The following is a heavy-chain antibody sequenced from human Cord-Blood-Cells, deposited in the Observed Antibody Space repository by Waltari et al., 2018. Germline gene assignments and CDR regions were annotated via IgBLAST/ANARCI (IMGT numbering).Heavy chain of an antibody. D-gene: IGHD3-3*01. CDR3: AYDDAFDI. Sequence: QVQLVQSGAEVKKPGSSVKVSCKASGGTFSSYAISWVRQAPGQGIEWMGRIIHILGIANYAQKCQGRVTITADKATSTAYMELSSLRSEDTAVYYCAYDDAFDIWGQGTMVTVSS. V-gene: IGHV1-69*09. CDR1: GGTFSSYA. CDR2: IIHILGIA. J-gene: IGHJ3*02.